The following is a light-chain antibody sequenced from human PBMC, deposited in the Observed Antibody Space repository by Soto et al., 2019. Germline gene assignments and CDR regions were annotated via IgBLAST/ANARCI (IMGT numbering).Light chain of an antibody. CDR1: QDIRNR. CDR3: QQYHNLPLT. CDR2: DAS. V-gene: IGKV1-33*01. Sequence: DLQMTQSPYSLSASVGDRVTISCQASQDIRNRLNWYQQKPGKAPKFLIYDASNLESGVPSRFSGGGSGTHFTFTITSLQPEDAATYYCQQYHNLPLTFGGGTKVEIK. J-gene: IGKJ4*01.